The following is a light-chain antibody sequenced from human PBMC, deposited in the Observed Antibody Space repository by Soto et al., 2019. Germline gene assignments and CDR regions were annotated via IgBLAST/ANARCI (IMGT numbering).Light chain of an antibody. CDR2: RND. Sequence: QSVLTQPPSASGTPGQRVTISCSGSSPNIGNHYVYWYQHLPGTAPKLLIYRNDQRPSGVPDRFSGSSSGTSASLAISGLRSEVEVNYNCAAWVDRLSVGVFVPGTKVPVL. CDR3: AAWVDRLSVGV. J-gene: IGLJ1*01. CDR1: SPNIGNHY. V-gene: IGLV1-47*01.